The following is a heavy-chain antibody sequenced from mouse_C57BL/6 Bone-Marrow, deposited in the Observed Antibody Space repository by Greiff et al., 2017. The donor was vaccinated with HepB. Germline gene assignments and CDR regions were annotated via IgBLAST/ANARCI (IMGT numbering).Heavy chain of an antibody. D-gene: IGHD2-2*01. CDR2: IHPSDSDT. CDR3: AIGSYGYDVDY. Sequence: QVQLKQPGAELVKPGASVKVSCKASGYTFTSYWMHWVKQRPGQGLEWIGRIHPSDSDTNYNQKFKGKATLTVDKSSSTAYMQLSSLTSADSAVYYCAIGSYGYDVDYWGQGTTLTVSS. J-gene: IGHJ2*01. CDR1: GYTFTSYW. V-gene: IGHV1-74*01.